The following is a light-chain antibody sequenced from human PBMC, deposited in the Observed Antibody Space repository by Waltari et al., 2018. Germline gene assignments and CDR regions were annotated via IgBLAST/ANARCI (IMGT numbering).Light chain of an antibody. CDR1: QSISTY. V-gene: IGKV1-39*01. J-gene: IGKJ2*01. CDR3: QKSYNSPYT. Sequence: IQMTQSPSSLSASVGDRVTITCRASQSISTYLNWYQQRPGKAPKLLIYAASSLQSGVPSRFSGTGSETDFTLTISSLQPEDFATYYCQKSYNSPYTFGQGTKLEIK. CDR2: AAS.